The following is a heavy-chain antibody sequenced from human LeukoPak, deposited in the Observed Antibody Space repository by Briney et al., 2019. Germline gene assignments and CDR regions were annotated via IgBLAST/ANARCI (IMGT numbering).Heavy chain of an antibody. J-gene: IGHJ3*02. V-gene: IGHV1-69*13. CDR1: GGTFSSYA. CDR2: IIPIFGTA. Sequence: SVKVSCKASGGTFSSYAISWVRQAPGQGLEWMGGIIPIFGTANYAHKFQGRVTITADESTSTAYMELSSLRSEDTAVYYCARDPSTVTTSDAFDIWGQGTMVTVSS. D-gene: IGHD4-17*01. CDR3: ARDPSTVTTSDAFDI.